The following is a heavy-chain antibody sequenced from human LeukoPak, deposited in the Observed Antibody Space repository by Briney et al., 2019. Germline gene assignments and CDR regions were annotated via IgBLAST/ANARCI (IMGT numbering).Heavy chain of an antibody. CDR1: GYTFTGYY. V-gene: IGHV1-69*13. CDR2: IIPIFGTA. D-gene: IGHD2-2*01. J-gene: IGHJ4*02. Sequence: ASVKVSCKASGYTFTGYYMHWVRQAPGQGLEWMGGIIPIFGTANYAQKFQGRVTITADESTSTAYMELSSLRSEDTAVYYCARDVGAGVAMGGPFDYWGQGTLVTVSS. CDR3: ARDVGAGVAMGGPFDY.